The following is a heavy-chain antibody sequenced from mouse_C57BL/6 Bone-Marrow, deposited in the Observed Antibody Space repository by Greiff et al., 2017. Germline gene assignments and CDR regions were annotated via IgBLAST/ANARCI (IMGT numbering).Heavy chain of an antibody. CDR1: GFTFSSYA. Sequence: EVQLVESGGGLVKPGGSLKLSCAASGFTFSSYAMSWVRQTPEKRLEWVATISDGGSYTYYPDHVKGRFTISRDNAKNNLYRQMSHLKSEDTAMYYWARDGGYGYDGELYARDYRGQRTSVTGSS. CDR2: ISDGGSYT. V-gene: IGHV5-4*01. CDR3: ARDGGYGYDGELYARDY. J-gene: IGHJ4*01. D-gene: IGHD2-14*01.